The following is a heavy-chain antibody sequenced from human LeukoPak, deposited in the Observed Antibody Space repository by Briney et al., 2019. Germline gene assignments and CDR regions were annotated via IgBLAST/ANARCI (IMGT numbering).Heavy chain of an antibody. J-gene: IGHJ3*02. CDR2: IYYSGST. CDR1: GGSISSGDYY. V-gene: IGHV4-30-4*01. CDR3: ARELTYYDFWSGYYKGGPDAFDI. Sequence: SETLSLTCTVSGGSISSGDYYWSWIRQPPGKGLEWIGYIYYSGSTYYNPSLKSRVTISVDTSKNQFSLKLSSVTAADTAVYYCARELTYYDFWSGYYKGGPDAFDIWGQGTMVTVSS. D-gene: IGHD3-3*01.